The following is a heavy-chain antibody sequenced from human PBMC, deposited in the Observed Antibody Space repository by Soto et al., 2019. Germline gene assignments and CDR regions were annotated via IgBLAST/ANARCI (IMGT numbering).Heavy chain of an antibody. J-gene: IGHJ4*02. CDR1: GFTFSNYW. CDR3: AGVAV. Sequence: EVQLVESGGGFVQPGGSLRLSCAASGFTFSNYWMSWVRQAPGKGLEWVANIKVDGSEKYYVDSVKGRFTISRDNAKNSLYLQMYSLRAEDTAVYYCAGVAVRGQGTLVTVSS. V-gene: IGHV3-7*05. D-gene: IGHD6-19*01. CDR2: IKVDGSEK.